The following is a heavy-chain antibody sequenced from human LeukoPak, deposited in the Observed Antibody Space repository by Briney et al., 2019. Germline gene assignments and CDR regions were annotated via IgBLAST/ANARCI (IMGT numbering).Heavy chain of an antibody. CDR3: AKDHPYGGYGKDFDY. V-gene: IGHV3-30*02. J-gene: IGHJ4*02. CDR1: GFTFSSYG. D-gene: IGHD5-12*01. CDR2: IRYDGSNK. Sequence: QPGGSLRLSCAASGFTFSSYGMHWVRQAPGKGLEWVAFIRYDGSNKYYADPVKGRFTISRDNSKNTLYLQMNSLRAEDTAVYYCAKDHPYGGYGKDFDYWGQGTLVTVSS.